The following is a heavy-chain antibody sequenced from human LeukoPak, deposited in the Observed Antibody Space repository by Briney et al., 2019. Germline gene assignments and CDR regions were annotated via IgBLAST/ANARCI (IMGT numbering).Heavy chain of an antibody. CDR2: IYYSGST. V-gene: IGHV4-59*01. D-gene: IGHD3-3*01. CDR3: ARSQVIFGDAFDI. Sequence: SETLSLTCIVSGGSIRSYDWSWIRQPPGKGLEWIGYIYYSGSTNYNPSLKSRVTISVDTSKNQFSLKLSSVTAADTAVYYCARSQVIFGDAFDIWGQGTMVTVSS. J-gene: IGHJ3*02. CDR1: GGSIRSYD.